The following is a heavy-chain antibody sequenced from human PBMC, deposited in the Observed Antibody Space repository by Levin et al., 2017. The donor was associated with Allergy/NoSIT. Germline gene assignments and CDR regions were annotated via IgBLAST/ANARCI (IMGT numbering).Heavy chain of an antibody. CDR1: GYTFTGYY. V-gene: IGHV1-2*02. CDR2: INPNSGGT. Sequence: ASVKVSCKASGYTFTGYYMHWVRQAPGQGLEWMGWINPNSGGTNYAQKFQGRVTMTRDTSISTAYMELSRLRSDDTAVYYCARVRGSSYYYYGMDGWGQGTTVTVSS. CDR3: ARVRGSSYYYYGMDG. J-gene: IGHJ6*02. D-gene: IGHD6-6*01.